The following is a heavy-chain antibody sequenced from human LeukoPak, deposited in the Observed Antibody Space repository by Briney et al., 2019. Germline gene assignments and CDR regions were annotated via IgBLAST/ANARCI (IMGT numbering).Heavy chain of an antibody. CDR2: IYHSGST. CDR1: GGSISSDGYS. CDR3: ARVDRDTMVRGVISAFDI. Sequence: PSQTLSLTCTVSGGSISSDGYSWNWIRQPPGKGLEWIGYIYHSGSTYYNPSLKSRVTISVDRSKNQFSLKLSSVTAADTAVYYCARVDRDTMVRGVISAFDIWGQGTMVTVSS. J-gene: IGHJ3*02. D-gene: IGHD3-10*01. V-gene: IGHV4-30-2*01.